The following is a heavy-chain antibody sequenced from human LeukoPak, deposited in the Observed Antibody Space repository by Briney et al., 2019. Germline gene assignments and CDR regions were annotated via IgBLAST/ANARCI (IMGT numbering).Heavy chain of an antibody. CDR3: ARDLDRVGMDV. V-gene: IGHV3-66*01. CDR2: IYSGGRT. CDR1: GFTVSSNY. J-gene: IGHJ6*02. Sequence: GESLRLSCAASGFTVSSNYMSWVRQAPGKGLEWVSVIYSGGRTYYADSVKGRFTISRDNSKNTLYLQMNSLRAEDTAVYYCARDLDRVGMDVWGQGTTVTVSS.